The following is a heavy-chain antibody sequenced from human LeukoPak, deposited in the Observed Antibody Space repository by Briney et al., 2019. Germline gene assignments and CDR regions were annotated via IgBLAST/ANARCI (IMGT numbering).Heavy chain of an antibody. Sequence: PGGSLRLSCAASGFTFSSYSMNWVRPAPGKGLEWVSSISSSSSYIYYADSVKGRFTISRDNAKNSLYLQVNSLRAEDTAVYYCARVPYCSSTSCPFSYYYYMDVWGKGTTVTVSS. CDR2: ISSSSSYI. CDR3: ARVPYCSSTSCPFSYYYYMDV. D-gene: IGHD2-2*01. CDR1: GFTFSSYS. V-gene: IGHV3-21*01. J-gene: IGHJ6*03.